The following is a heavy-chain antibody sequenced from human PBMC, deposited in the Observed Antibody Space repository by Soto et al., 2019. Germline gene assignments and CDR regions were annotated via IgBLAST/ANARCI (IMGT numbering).Heavy chain of an antibody. J-gene: IGHJ4*02. V-gene: IGHV3-48*02. D-gene: IGHD1-7*01. CDR2: IRHWDNAI. CDR3: AKDKGELYFYF. CDR1: GFNFVTSS. Sequence: EVLLVESGGGLVQPWGSLRLSCAASGFNFVTSSMHWVRQAPGRALEWSSHIRHWDNAIYYADSVKGRFTISRDNARNSLFLQMNSLRDEATALYYCAKDKGELYFYFWGQGTLVTVSS.